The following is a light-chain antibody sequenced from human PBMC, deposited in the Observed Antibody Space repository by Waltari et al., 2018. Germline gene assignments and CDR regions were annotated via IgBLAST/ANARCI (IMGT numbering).Light chain of an antibody. CDR1: SRDVGGYAY. J-gene: IGLJ2*01. CDR2: DVD. Sequence: QSALTQPRSVSGSPGQSVTLSCTGTSRDVGGYAYVSWYQQHPGKAPKLIISDVDKRPAGVSDRFSGSKSGNTASLTISGLQIDDEATYYCCSFAGNYTLLFGGGTNLTVL. V-gene: IGLV2-11*01. CDR3: CSFAGNYTLL.